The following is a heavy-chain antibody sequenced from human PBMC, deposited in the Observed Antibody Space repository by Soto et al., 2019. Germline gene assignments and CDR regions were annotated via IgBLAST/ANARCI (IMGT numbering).Heavy chain of an antibody. D-gene: IGHD3-9*01. CDR2: IIPIFGTA. J-gene: IGHJ6*02. CDR3: ASTPLTGSTHYYYYGMDV. Sequence: SVKVSCKASGGTFSSYAISWVRQAPGQGLEWMGGIIPIFGTANYAQKFQGRVTITADESTSTAYMELSSLRSEDTAVYYCASTPLTGSTHYYYYGMDVWGQGATVTASS. CDR1: GGTFSSYA. V-gene: IGHV1-69*13.